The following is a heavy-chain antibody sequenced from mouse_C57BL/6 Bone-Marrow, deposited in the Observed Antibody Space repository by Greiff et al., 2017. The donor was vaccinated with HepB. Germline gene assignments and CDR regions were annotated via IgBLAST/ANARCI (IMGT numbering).Heavy chain of an antibody. CDR1: GYTFTDYY. CDR2: INPNNGGT. D-gene: IGHD2-10*02. J-gene: IGHJ3*01. V-gene: IGHV1-26*01. CDR3: ARLGYGNSFAY. Sequence: EVQLQQSGPELVKPGASVKISCKASGYTFTDYYMNWVKQSHGKSLEWIGDINPNNGGTSYNQKFKGKATLTVDKSSSTAYMELRSLTSEDSAVYYCARLGYGNSFAYWGQGTLVTVSA.